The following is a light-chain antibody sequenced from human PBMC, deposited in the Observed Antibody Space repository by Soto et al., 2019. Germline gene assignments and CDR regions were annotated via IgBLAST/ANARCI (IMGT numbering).Light chain of an antibody. V-gene: IGKV3-20*01. J-gene: IGKJ1*01. Sequence: EIVLTQSPGTLSLSPGERATLSCRASQSVSTRSLAWYQQKPGQAPRLLISGASSRAADIPDRFSGSGSGTDFTLTINRLEPEDFAVYYCQQYDSSGTFGQGTKVEIK. CDR2: GAS. CDR1: QSVSTRS. CDR3: QQYDSSGT.